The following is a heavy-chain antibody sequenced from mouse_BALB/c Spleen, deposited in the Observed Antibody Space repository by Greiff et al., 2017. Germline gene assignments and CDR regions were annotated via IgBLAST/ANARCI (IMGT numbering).Heavy chain of an antibody. CDR3: ARLGYGSSGGYYAMDD. CDR2: ISYSGST. D-gene: IGHD1-1*01. CDR1: GDSITSGY. J-gene: IGHJ4*01. Sequence: VQLQQSGPSLVKPSQTLSLTCSVTGDSITSGYWNWIRKFPGNKLEYMGYISYSGSTYYNPSLKSRISITRDTSKNQYYLQLNSVTTEDTATYYCARLGYGSSGGYYAMDDWGQGTSVTVSS. V-gene: IGHV3-8*02.